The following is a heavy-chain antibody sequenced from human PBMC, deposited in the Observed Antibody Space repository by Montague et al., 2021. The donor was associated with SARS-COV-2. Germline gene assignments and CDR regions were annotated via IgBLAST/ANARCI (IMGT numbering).Heavy chain of an antibody. CDR3: ARIVVDASGWYHFDY. CDR2: HYNSGST. J-gene: IGHJ4*02. D-gene: IGHD6-19*01. CDR1: GDSISRYY. Sequence: SETLSLTCTVSGDSISRYYWRWIRQPPGKGLEWMGYHYNSGSTNXSPTLKSRIAMSVDTPENQFSLKLFSVTAADTAVYYCARIVVDASGWYHFDYWGQGALVTVSS. V-gene: IGHV4-59*08.